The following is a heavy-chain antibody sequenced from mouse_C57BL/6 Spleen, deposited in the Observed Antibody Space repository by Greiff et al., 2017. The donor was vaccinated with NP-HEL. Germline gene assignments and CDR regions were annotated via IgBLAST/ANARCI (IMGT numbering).Heavy chain of an antibody. V-gene: IGHV1-61*01. CDR1: GYTFTSYW. J-gene: IGHJ4*01. CDR2: IYPSDSET. CDR3: ARSWGGAMDY. Sequence: QVQLQQPGAELVRPGSSVKLSCKASGYTFTSYWMDWVKQRPGQGLEWIGNIYPSDSETHYNQKFKDKATLTVDKSSSTAYMQLSSLTSEDSAVYYCARSWGGAMDYWGQGTSVTVSS.